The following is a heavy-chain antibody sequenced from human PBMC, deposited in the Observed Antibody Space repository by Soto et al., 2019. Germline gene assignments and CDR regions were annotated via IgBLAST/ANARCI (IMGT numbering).Heavy chain of an antibody. V-gene: IGHV3-21*06. CDR1: EFTFSTYT. D-gene: IGHD6-13*01. Sequence: EVQLVESGGGLVKPGGSLRLSCAASEFTFSTYTMNWVRQAPGKGLEWVSCISSSSNYEYYADSVKGRFTISRDNAKNSLYLQMDSLKTEDTAVYYCAKGGAALDYWGQGTLVTVSS. CDR2: ISSSSNYE. CDR3: AKGGAALDY. J-gene: IGHJ4*02.